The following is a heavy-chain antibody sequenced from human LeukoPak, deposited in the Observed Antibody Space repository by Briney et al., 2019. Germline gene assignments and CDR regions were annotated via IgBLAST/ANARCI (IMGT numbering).Heavy chain of an antibody. CDR3: ARESDSSGYYDY. V-gene: IGHV3-11*06. Sequence: GESLRLSCAASGFSFSNFYMSWIRQAPGKGLEWVSYISSSSTYTNSADSVRGRFTTSRDNAKNSLYLQMNSLRVEDTAVYYCARESDSSGYYDYWGQGTLVTVSS. CDR2: ISSSSTYT. D-gene: IGHD3-22*01. CDR1: GFSFSNFY. J-gene: IGHJ4*02.